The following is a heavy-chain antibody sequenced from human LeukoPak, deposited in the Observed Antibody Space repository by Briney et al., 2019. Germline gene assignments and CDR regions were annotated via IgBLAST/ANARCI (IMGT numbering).Heavy chain of an antibody. V-gene: IGHV3-23*01. D-gene: IGHD7-27*01. J-gene: IGHJ4*02. CDR2: FSGFTAGTSYT. Sequence: PGGSLRLSCAASGFTFPNYAMSWVRQAPGKGLEWVSAFSGFTAGTSYTYYADSVRGRLTISRDNSKNTVYLQLSNLRAEDTAVYYCAKGSVETGLGKFFDNWGQGTLVTVSS. CDR1: GFTFPNYA. CDR3: AKGSVETGLGKFFDN.